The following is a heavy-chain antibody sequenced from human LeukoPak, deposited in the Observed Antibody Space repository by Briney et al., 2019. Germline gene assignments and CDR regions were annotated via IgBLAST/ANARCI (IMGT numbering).Heavy chain of an antibody. V-gene: IGHV3-30-3*01. CDR3: ARADGGPDY. CDR1: GFTFSSYA. J-gene: IGHJ4*02. Sequence: GGSLRLSCAASGFTFSSYAMHWVRQAPGKGLEWVAVISYDGSNKYCADSVKGRFTISRDNSKNTLYLQMNSLRAEDTAVYYCARADGGPDYWGQGTLVTVSS. D-gene: IGHD5-24*01. CDR2: ISYDGSNK.